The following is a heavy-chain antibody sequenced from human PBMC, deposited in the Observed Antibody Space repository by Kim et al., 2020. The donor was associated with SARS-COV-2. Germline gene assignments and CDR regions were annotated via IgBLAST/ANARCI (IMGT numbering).Heavy chain of an antibody. V-gene: IGHV3-11*06. CDR2: ISSSSSYT. Sequence: GGSLRLSCAASGFTFSDYYMSWIRQAPGKGLEWVSYISSSSSYTNYAASVKGRFTISRDNAKKSLYLQMSSLRAEDTAVYYCARSSISMVRTVFRVIGGMDVWGQGTTVTVSS. CDR1: GFTFSDYY. D-gene: IGHD3-10*01. J-gene: IGHJ6*02. CDR3: ARSSISMVRTVFRVIGGMDV.